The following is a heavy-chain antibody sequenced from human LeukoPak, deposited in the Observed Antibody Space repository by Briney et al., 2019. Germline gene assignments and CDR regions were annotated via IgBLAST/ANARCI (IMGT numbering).Heavy chain of an antibody. J-gene: IGHJ5*01. D-gene: IGHD5-18*01. CDR3: ARPHVDTVSNWFDS. CDR2: INPDGSST. Sequence: PGGSLRLSCTASGFDLSDYWMHWVRQVPGKGLLWVSRINPDGSSTSYGDSVEGRFIISRDNAKKTLYLQMNSLRAEDTAVYYCARPHVDTVSNWFDSWGQGTKVTVSS. CDR1: GFDLSDYW. V-gene: IGHV3-74*01.